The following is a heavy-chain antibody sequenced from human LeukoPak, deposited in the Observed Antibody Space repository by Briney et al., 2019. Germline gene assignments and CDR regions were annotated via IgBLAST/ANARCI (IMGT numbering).Heavy chain of an antibody. CDR3: ARGLRPVDY. CDR1: GGSFSGYY. V-gene: IGHV4-34*01. CDR2: INHRGST. J-gene: IGHJ4*02. D-gene: IGHD4-17*01. Sequence: SETLSLTCAVYGGSFSGYYWSWIRQPPGKGLEWIGEINHRGSTNYNPSLKSRVTISVDTSKNQFSLKLSSVTAADTAVYYCARGLRPVDYWGQGTLVTVSS.